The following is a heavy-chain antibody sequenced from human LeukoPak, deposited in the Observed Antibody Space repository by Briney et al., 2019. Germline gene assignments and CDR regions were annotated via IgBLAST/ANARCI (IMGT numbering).Heavy chain of an antibody. CDR1: VYTFTSYV. CDR3: ARDLSGDSFDP. CDR2: ISAYNGNT. V-gene: IGHV1-18*01. J-gene: IGHJ5*02. D-gene: IGHD2-21*01. Sequence: GASVKVSRQASVYTFTSYVISWVRQARGQGLEWMGWISAYNGNTNYAQKLQGRVTMTTDTSTSTAYMELRSLRSDDTAVYYCARDLSGDSFDPWGQGTLVTVSS.